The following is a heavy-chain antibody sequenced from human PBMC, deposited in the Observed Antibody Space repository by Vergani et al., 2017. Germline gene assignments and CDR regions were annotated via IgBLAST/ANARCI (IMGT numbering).Heavy chain of an antibody. CDR3: ARDSPAQPYSYGYLGSDY. V-gene: IGHV1-18*01. J-gene: IGHJ4*02. CDR2: ISAYNGNT. Sequence: QVQLVQSGAEVKKPGASVKVSCKASGYTFTSYGISWVRQAPGQGLEWMGWISAYNGNTNYAQKLQGRVTMTTDTSTRTAYMELRSLRSDDTAVYYCARDSPAQPYSYGYLGSDYWGQGTLVTVSS. CDR1: GYTFTSYG. D-gene: IGHD5-18*01.